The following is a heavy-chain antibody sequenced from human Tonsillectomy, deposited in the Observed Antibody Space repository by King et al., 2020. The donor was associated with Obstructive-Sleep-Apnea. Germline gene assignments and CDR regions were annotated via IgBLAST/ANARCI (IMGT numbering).Heavy chain of an antibody. CDR1: GFTFSDYY. CDR3: ARLVVVNYGMDV. CDR2: ISSSGTII. V-gene: IGHV3-11*01. D-gene: IGHD2-15*01. Sequence: VQLVESGGGLVKPGGSLRLSCAASGFTFSDYYMSWIRQAPGKGLEWVSHISSSGTIIYNADSVKGRLTISRDNAKKSLYLQMNNLRAEDTAVYCCARLVVVNYGMDVWGQGTTVTVSS. J-gene: IGHJ6*02.